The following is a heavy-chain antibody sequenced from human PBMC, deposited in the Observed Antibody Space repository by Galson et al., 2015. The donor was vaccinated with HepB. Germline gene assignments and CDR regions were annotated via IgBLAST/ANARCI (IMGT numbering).Heavy chain of an antibody. CDR1: GGSISSYY. CDR3: ARGTHSKYVATLNWFDP. V-gene: IGHV4-59*01. D-gene: IGHD2-15*01. Sequence: TLSLTCTVSGGSISSYYWSWIRQPPGKGLEWIGYIYYSGSTNYNPSLKSRVTISVDTSKNQFSLKLSSVAAADTAVYYCARGTHSKYVATLNWFDPWGQGTLVTVSS. J-gene: IGHJ5*02. CDR2: IYYSGST.